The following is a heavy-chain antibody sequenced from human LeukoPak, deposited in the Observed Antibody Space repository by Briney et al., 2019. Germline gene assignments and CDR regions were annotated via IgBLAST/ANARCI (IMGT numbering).Heavy chain of an antibody. CDR2: IKEDGSIQ. D-gene: IGHD6-19*01. CDR3: ARDVWTGVAVSDY. J-gene: IGHJ4*02. Sequence: GGSLRLSCEVSGFTFANQAMTWVRQAPGKGLEWLANIKEDGSIQYYLDSVRGRFTISRDNAKTSVYLQLNSLRADDTAVYYCARDVWTGVAVSDYWGQGTLVTVSS. V-gene: IGHV3-7*01. CDR1: GFTFANQA.